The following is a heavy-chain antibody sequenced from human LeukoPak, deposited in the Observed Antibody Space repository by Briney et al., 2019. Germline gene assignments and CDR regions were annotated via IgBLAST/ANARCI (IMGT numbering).Heavy chain of an antibody. Sequence: SETLSLTCGVSGGSVINTNWWTWVRQPPGKGLEWIGEVHLDGRTNYNPSLESRLTMSVDVSENQVSLKLTSVTAADTAVYYCAREGGLYRPLDYSGQGTLVTVSS. CDR2: VHLDGRT. J-gene: IGHJ4*02. CDR3: AREGGLYRPLDY. V-gene: IGHV4-4*02. CDR1: GGSVINTNW.